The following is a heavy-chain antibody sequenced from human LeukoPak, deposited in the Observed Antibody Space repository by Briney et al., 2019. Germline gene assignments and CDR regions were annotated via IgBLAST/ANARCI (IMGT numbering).Heavy chain of an antibody. D-gene: IGHD5-12*01. Sequence: PGGSLRLSCTASGFTFVDYVMSWVRQAPGKGLEWVGLIRSKDYGGTTQYAASEKDRFTISRDDSKSIAYLQMNSLKTEDTAVYYCTRGIVTTIPDSWGQGTLVTVSS. J-gene: IGHJ4*02. CDR3: TRGIVTTIPDS. V-gene: IGHV3-49*04. CDR1: GFTFVDYV. CDR2: IRSKDYGGTT.